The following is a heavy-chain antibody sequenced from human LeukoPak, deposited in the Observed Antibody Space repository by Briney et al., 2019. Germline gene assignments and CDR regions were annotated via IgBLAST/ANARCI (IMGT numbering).Heavy chain of an antibody. Sequence: GESLKISCKGSGYSFTSYWIGWVRQMPGKGLEWMGIIYPGDSDTRYSPSFQGQVTISADKSISTAYLQWSSLKASDTAMYYCARTMYYYDSSGYRLPGYVDYWGQGTLVTVSS. CDR3: ARTMYYYDSSGYRLPGYVDY. CDR2: IYPGDSDT. J-gene: IGHJ4*02. CDR1: GYSFTSYW. V-gene: IGHV5-51*01. D-gene: IGHD3-22*01.